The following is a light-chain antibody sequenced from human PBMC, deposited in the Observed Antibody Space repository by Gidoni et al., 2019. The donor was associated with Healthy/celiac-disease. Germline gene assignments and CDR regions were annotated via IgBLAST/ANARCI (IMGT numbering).Light chain of an antibody. J-gene: IGKJ2*01. Sequence: EIVWTQSPGTLSLSPGERATLSCRASQSVSSSYLAWYQQKPGQAPRLLIYGASSRATGIPDRFSGSVSGTDFTLTISRLEPEDFAVYYCQQYGSSTGYTFGQGTKLEIK. CDR2: GAS. CDR3: QQYGSSTGYT. V-gene: IGKV3-20*01. CDR1: QSVSSSY.